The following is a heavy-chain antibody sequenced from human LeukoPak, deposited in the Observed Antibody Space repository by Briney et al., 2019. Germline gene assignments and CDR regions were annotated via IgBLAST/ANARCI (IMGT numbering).Heavy chain of an antibody. CDR2: INHSGST. CDR1: GGSFSGYY. CDR3: ARSFGDYSYFDY. Sequence: PSETLSLTCAVYGGSFSGYYWSWIRQPPGKGLEWIGEINHSGSTNYNPSLKSRVTISVDTSKNQFSLKLCSVTAADTAVYYCARSFGDYSYFDYWGQGTLVTVSS. J-gene: IGHJ4*02. D-gene: IGHD4-17*01. V-gene: IGHV4-34*01.